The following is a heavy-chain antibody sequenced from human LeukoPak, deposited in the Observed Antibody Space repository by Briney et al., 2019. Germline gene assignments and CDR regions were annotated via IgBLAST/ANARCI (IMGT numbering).Heavy chain of an antibody. CDR1: GFTFSNFG. D-gene: IGHD2-2*01. CDR3: ATPGLGYCSSTSCYNNY. CDR2: ISGSGGST. Sequence: PGGSLRLSCAASGFTFSNFGMHWVRQAPGKGLEWVSAISGSGGSTYYADSVKGRFTISRDNSKNTLYLQMNSLRAEDTAVYYCATPGLGYCSSTSCYNNYWGQGTLDTVSS. J-gene: IGHJ4*02. V-gene: IGHV3-23*01.